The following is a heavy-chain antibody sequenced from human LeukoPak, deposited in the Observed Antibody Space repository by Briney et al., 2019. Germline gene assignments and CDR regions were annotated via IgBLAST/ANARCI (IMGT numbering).Heavy chain of an antibody. Sequence: PGGSLRLSCAASGFTVSSNYMSWVRQAPGKGLEWVSVIYSGGSTYYADSVKGRFTISRDNSKNTLYPQMNSLRAEDTAVYYCARTTTAYLYMDVWGKGTTVTVSS. D-gene: IGHD4-11*01. CDR1: GFTVSSNY. J-gene: IGHJ6*03. CDR3: ARTTTAYLYMDV. CDR2: IYSGGST. V-gene: IGHV3-53*01.